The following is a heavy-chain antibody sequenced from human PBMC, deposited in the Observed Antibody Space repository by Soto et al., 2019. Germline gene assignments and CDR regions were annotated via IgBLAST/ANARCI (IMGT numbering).Heavy chain of an antibody. CDR3: AVVPAAISWFDP. J-gene: IGHJ5*02. D-gene: IGHD2-2*01. CDR1: GGSFSGYY. V-gene: IGHV4-34*01. Sequence: SETLSLTCAVYGGSFSGYYWSWIRQPPGKGLEWIGEINHSGSTNYNPSLKSRVTISVDTSKNQFSLKLSSVTAADTAVYYCAVVPAAISWFDPWGQGTLVTVS. CDR2: INHSGST.